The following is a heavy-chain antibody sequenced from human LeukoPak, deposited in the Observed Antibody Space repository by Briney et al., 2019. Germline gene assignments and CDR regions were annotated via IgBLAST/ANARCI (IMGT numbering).Heavy chain of an antibody. D-gene: IGHD3-10*01. Sequence: VGSLRLSCVVSRFTFRNAWMSWVRQPPRKGLEWVGQIKSKSDGETTDNAAPVKGRFTISRDDSRNTLYLQMNSLKTEDTAVYYCTTLYGSGSYYWGQGTLVTVSS. J-gene: IGHJ4*02. CDR2: IKSKSDGETT. CDR3: TTLYGSGSYY. CDR1: RFTFRNAW. V-gene: IGHV3-15*01.